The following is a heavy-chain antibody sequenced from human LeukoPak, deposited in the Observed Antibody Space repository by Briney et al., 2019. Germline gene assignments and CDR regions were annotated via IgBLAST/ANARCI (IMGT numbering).Heavy chain of an antibody. J-gene: IGHJ5*02. D-gene: IGHD2-2*01. CDR3: ARSSGSTSFWFDP. Sequence: GSLRLSCAASGFTVSSNYMYWVRQPPGKGLEWIGEINHSGSTNYNPSLKSRVTISVDTSKNQFSLKLSSVTAADTAVYYCARSSGSTSFWFDPWGQGTLVTVSS. CDR2: INHSGST. V-gene: IGHV4-34*01. CDR1: GFTVSSNY.